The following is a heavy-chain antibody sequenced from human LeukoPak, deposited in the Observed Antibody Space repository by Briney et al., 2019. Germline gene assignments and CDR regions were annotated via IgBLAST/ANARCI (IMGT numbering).Heavy chain of an antibody. CDR1: GFTFSIYW. Sequence: TGGSLRLSCAASGFTFSIYWMTWVRQAPGKGLERVANIKEDGSEKYYVDSVKGRFTISRDNAKTSLYLQMNSLRVEDTAVYYCARARSGSYDYFDSWGQGTLVTVSS. V-gene: IGHV3-7*01. D-gene: IGHD1-26*01. CDR3: ARARSGSYDYFDS. CDR2: IKEDGSEK. J-gene: IGHJ4*02.